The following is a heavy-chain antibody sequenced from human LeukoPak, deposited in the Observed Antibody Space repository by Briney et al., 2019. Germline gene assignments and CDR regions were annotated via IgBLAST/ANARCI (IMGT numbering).Heavy chain of an antibody. CDR3: ARNQKDYGDYSSIPGPFDY. CDR2: IYYSGST. Sequence: SETLSLTCTVSGGSISSSSYYWGWIRQPPGKGLEWIGSIYYSGSTYYNPSLKSRVTISVDTSKNQFSLKLSSVTAADTAVYYCARNQKDYGDYSSIPGPFDYWGQGTLVTVSS. V-gene: IGHV4-39*07. J-gene: IGHJ4*02. D-gene: IGHD4-17*01. CDR1: GGSISSSSYY.